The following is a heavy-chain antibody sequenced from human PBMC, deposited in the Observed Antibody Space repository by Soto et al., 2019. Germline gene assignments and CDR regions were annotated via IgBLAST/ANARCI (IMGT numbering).Heavy chain of an antibody. V-gene: IGHV4-59*08. D-gene: IGHD6-19*01. Sequence: PSETLSLTCNVSGASISSFYWSWIRQPPGKGLEWIGLVHSSGSANYNPSLKSRVAISIDVSKNQFSLKLRSVTAADTAVYYCARLTTGSYSYRGPGTQVTVSS. CDR3: ARLTTGSYSY. CDR2: VHSSGSA. J-gene: IGHJ4*02. CDR1: GASISSFY.